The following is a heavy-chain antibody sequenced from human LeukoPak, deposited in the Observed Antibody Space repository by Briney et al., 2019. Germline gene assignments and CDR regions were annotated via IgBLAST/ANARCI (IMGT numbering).Heavy chain of an antibody. CDR3: ARDGIFDY. CDR2: INPNSGDT. J-gene: IGHJ4*02. CDR1: GYTFTEYY. V-gene: IGHV1-2*02. Sequence: ASVKVSCKSSGYTFTEYYIHWVRQAPGQGLEWMGWINPNSGDTNYAQKFQGRVTMTRDTSISTAYMELSRLRSDDTAVYYCARDGIFDYWGQGTLVTVSS. D-gene: IGHD2-15*01.